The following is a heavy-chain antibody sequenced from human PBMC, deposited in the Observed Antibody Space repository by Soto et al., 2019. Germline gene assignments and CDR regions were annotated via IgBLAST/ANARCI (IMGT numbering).Heavy chain of an antibody. D-gene: IGHD4-17*01. CDR2: INAGNGNT. V-gene: IGHV1-3*01. J-gene: IGHJ4*02. Sequence: ASVKVSCKASGYTFTSYAMHWVRQAPGQRLEWMGWINAGNGNTKYSQKFQGRVTITRDTSASTAYMELSSLRSEDTAVYYCARDGSRFCCSHYIDFLNYWGQGALVTVSS. CDR1: GYTFTSYA. CDR3: ARDGSRFCCSHYIDFLNY.